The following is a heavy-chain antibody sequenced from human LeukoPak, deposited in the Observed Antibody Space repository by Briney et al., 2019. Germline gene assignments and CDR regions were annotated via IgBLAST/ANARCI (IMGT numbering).Heavy chain of an antibody. J-gene: IGHJ4*02. CDR2: ISGYNGNT. CDR1: GYTFTKYG. D-gene: IGHD6-19*01. Sequence: AAVKVSCKAAGYTFTKYGISWVRQAPGQGLEWMGWISGYNGNTNYAQQFLGRVTVTKYTPTSTAYMELKSLTSDDTAVYYCARDSSGWSQGVDSWGQGTLVTVSS. V-gene: IGHV1-18*01. CDR3: ARDSSGWSQGVDS.